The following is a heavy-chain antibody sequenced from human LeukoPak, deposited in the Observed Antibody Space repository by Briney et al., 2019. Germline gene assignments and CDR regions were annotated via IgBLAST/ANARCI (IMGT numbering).Heavy chain of an antibody. D-gene: IGHD3-9*01. CDR2: IRYDGSNK. Sequence: PGGSLRLSCAASGFTFSSYGMHWVRQAPGKGLEWVAFIRYDGSNKYYADSVKGRFTISRGNSKNTLYLQMNSLRAEDTAVYYCAKDGRDDILTGYYPRYMDVWGKGTTVTISS. J-gene: IGHJ6*03. CDR1: GFTFSSYG. V-gene: IGHV3-30*02. CDR3: AKDGRDDILTGYYPRYMDV.